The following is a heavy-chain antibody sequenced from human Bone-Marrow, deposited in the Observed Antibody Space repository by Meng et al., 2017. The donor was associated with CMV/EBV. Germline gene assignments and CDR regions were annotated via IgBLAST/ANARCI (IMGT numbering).Heavy chain of an antibody. D-gene: IGHD6-13*01. V-gene: IGHV3-30*03. Sequence: GESLKISCAASGFTFSSYSMNWVRQAPGKGLEWVAVISYDGSNKYYADSVKGRFTISRDNSKNTLYFQMNSLRAEDTAVYYCAREFISGRSSSWYPYYYYGMDVWGQGTTVTVSS. J-gene: IGHJ6*02. CDR3: AREFISGRSSSWYPYYYYGMDV. CDR2: ISYDGSNK. CDR1: GFTFSSYS.